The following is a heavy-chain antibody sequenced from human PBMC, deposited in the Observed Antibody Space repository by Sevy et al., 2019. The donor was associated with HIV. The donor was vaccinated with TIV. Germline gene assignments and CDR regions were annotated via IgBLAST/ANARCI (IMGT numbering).Heavy chain of an antibody. CDR3: ARALAAAASY. J-gene: IGHJ4*02. D-gene: IGHD6-25*01. Sequence: GGSLRLSCAASGFTFSSYWMNWVRQAPGKGLEWVAIRKQDGSEKYYVDSVKGRFTISRDNAKNSMHLQMNSLRAEDTAVYYCARALAAAASYWGQGTLVTVSS. CDR1: GFTFSSYW. CDR2: RKQDGSEK. V-gene: IGHV3-7*01.